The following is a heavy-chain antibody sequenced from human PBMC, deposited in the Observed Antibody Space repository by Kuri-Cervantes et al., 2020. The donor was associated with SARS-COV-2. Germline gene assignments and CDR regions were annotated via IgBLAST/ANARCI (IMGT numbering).Heavy chain of an antibody. V-gene: IGHV4-39*07. Sequence: SETLSLTCTVSGGSISSSSYYWGWIRQPPGKGLEWIGSIYYSGSNYYNPSLKRRVTISVDTSKNQFSLKLSSVTAADTAVYSFSNYDFWSGYSGYFQHWGQGTLVTVSS. D-gene: IGHD3-3*01. CDR2: IYYSGSN. J-gene: IGHJ1*01. CDR3: SNYDFWSGYSGYFQH. CDR1: GGSISSSSYY.